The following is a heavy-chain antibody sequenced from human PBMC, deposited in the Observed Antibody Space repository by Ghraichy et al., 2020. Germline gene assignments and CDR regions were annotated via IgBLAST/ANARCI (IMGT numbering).Heavy chain of an antibody. J-gene: IGHJ4*02. CDR1: GGSVSSTKYY. Sequence: SETLSLTCTVSGGSVSSTKYYWSWIRQPPGKGLEWIGHIYSSGSTNYNPSLESRVTISLDTSKNQFSLKLSPVTAADTAVYYCARDTRAVGVTVTHSFDYWGQGTLVAVSS. CDR2: IYSSGST. V-gene: IGHV4-61*01. D-gene: IGHD3-22*01. CDR3: ARDTRAVGVTVTHSFDY.